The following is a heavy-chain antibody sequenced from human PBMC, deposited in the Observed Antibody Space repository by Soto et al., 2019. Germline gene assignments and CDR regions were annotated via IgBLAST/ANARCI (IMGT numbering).Heavy chain of an antibody. CDR1: VFTFSSYA. J-gene: IGHJ6*02. D-gene: IGHD3-3*01. Sequence: GGSLRLSCAASVFTFSSYAMSCVRHSPGKWLEWVSAISGSGGSTYYADSVKGRFTISRDNSKNTLYLQMNSLRAEDTAVYYCAKEKGSYYDFWSGQYYYYGMEVWGQGTTVIVSS. CDR3: AKEKGSYYDFWSGQYYYYGMEV. V-gene: IGHV3-23*01. CDR2: ISGSGGST.